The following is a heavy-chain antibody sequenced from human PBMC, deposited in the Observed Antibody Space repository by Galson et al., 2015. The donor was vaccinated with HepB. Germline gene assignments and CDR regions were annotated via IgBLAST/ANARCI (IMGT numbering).Heavy chain of an antibody. D-gene: IGHD6-13*01. CDR1: GFTVSSNY. CDR3: ATGIAAAGILFDY. CDR2: IYSGGST. Sequence: SLRLSCAASGFTVSSNYMSWVRQAPGKGLEWVSVIYSGGSTYYADSVKGRFTISRDNSKNTLYLQMNSLRAEDTAVYYCATGIAAAGILFDYWGQGTLVTVSS. J-gene: IGHJ4*02. V-gene: IGHV3-66*01.